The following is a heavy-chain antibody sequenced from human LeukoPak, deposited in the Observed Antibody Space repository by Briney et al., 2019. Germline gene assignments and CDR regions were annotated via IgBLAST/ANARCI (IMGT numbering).Heavy chain of an antibody. D-gene: IGHD5-12*01. J-gene: IGHJ4*02. V-gene: IGHV1-46*01. CDR2: INPSGGST. Sequence: GESLKVSCKASGYTFTSYYMHWVRQAPGQGLEWMGIINPSGGSTSYAQKFQGRVTMTRDTSTSTVYMELSSLRSEDTAVYYCARAGFSDYLNDYWGQGTLVTVSS. CDR1: GYTFTSYY. CDR3: ARAGFSDYLNDY.